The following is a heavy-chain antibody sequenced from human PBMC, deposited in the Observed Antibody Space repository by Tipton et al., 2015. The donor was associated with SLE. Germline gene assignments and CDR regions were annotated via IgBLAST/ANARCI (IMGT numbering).Heavy chain of an antibody. CDR3: ARGDGYNFDY. CDR1: GGSISSGSYY. D-gene: IGHD5-24*01. J-gene: IGHJ4*02. Sequence: LSLTCTVSGGSISSGSYYWSWIRQPPGKGLEWIGNIYHSGSTFYNPSLKSRVTISVDTSKNQFSLKLSSVTAADTAVYYCARGDGYNFDYWGQGTLVTVSS. CDR2: IYHSGST. V-gene: IGHV4-39*07.